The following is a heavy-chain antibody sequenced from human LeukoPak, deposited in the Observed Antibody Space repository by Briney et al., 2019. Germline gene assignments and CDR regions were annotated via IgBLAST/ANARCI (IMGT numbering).Heavy chain of an antibody. J-gene: IGHJ4*02. Sequence: GGSLRLSCAASGFTFSSYAMHWVRQAPGKGREGVAVISYDGSNKYYADSVKGRFTISRDNSKNTLYLQMNSLRAEDTAVYYCARADVGIVVVPAAIDYWGQGTLVTVSS. CDR3: ARADVGIVVVPAAIDY. D-gene: IGHD2-2*01. CDR2: ISYDGSNK. V-gene: IGHV3-30*01. CDR1: GFTFSSYA.